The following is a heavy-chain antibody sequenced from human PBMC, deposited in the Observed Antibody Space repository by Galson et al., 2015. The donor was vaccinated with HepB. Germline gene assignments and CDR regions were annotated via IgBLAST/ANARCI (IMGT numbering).Heavy chain of an antibody. V-gene: IGHV3-23*01. CDR3: ARMPLTGTMGKYYFYMDV. CDR1: GFTFNFYA. D-gene: IGHD3-9*01. Sequence: SLRLSCAASGFTFNFYAMTWVRHVPGKGLDWVSSISASGSRTYYADSAKRRFTISRDNSKNTVFLQMNSLRADDSAVYYCARMPLTGTMGKYYFYMDVWGKGTTVTISS. CDR2: ISASGSRT. J-gene: IGHJ6*03.